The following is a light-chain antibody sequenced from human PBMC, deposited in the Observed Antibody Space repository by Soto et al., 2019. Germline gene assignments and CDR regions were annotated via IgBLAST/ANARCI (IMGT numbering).Light chain of an antibody. J-gene: IGKJ4*01. V-gene: IGKV1-5*03. CDR3: QQYYDYGFS. Sequence: DIQMTQSPSTLSGSVGDRVTITCRASQTISSWLAWYQQKPGKAPKLLIYKASTLKSGVPSRFSGSGSGTEFTLTISSLQPDDFATYYCQQYYDYGFSFGGGTKVDIK. CDR1: QTISSW. CDR2: KAS.